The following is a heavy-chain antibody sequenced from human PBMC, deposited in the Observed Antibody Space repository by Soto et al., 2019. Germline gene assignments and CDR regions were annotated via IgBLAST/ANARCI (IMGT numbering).Heavy chain of an antibody. V-gene: IGHV1-2*02. CDR1: GYPFTTYY. J-gene: IGHJ4*02. CDR2: IDPRSGGT. D-gene: IGHD3-10*01. CDR3: ATDDYGIFPY. Sequence: ASVKVSFKVSGYPFTTYYIHWVRQAPGQGLEWMGWIDPRSGGTVYEQKFQGRVTMTRDTSISTVYMDLSGLTSDDTALYYCATDDYGIFPYWGQGSLVTVPQ.